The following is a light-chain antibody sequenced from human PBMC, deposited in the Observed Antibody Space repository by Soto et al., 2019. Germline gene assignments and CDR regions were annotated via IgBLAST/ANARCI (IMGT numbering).Light chain of an antibody. V-gene: IGLV2-11*01. CDR3: CSYAGSYTFV. Sequence: QSVLAQPRSVSASPGQSVTISCTGTSSDVGVYDYVSWYQQHPGKAPKLMIYDVTKRPSGVPDRFSGSKSANTASLTISGLQAEDEADYYCCSYAGSYTFVFGTGTKVTVL. CDR1: SSDVGVYDY. J-gene: IGLJ1*01. CDR2: DVT.